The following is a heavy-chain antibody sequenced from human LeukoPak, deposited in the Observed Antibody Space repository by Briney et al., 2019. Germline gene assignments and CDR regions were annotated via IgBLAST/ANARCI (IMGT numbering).Heavy chain of an antibody. CDR3: ARKPRPYSSGWYYFDY. V-gene: IGHV5-51*01. J-gene: IGHJ4*02. D-gene: IGHD6-19*01. CDR2: IYPGDSDT. CDR1: GYSFTNYW. Sequence: PGESLKISCQGSGYSFTNYWIGWVRQMPGKGLEWMGIIYPGDSDTRYSPSFQGQVTISVDKSISTAYLQWSSPKASDTAMYYCARKPRPYSSGWYYFDYRGQGALVTVSS.